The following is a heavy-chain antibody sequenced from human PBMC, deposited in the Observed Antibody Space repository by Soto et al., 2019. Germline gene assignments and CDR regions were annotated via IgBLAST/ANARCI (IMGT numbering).Heavy chain of an antibody. Sequence: ETLSLTCTVSGGSISSHSWSWIRQPPGKGLEWVGYFSYSGSTNYNPSLKSRVTISLDTSKNQFSLEVSSVTDADTAVYYCARAGATGVRFDYWGQGTLVTVSS. CDR1: GGSISSHS. V-gene: IGHV4-59*11. J-gene: IGHJ4*02. CDR3: ARAGATGVRFDY. CDR2: FSYSGST. D-gene: IGHD1-26*01.